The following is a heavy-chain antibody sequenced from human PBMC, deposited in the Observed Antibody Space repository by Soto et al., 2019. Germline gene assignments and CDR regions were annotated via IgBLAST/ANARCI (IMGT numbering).Heavy chain of an antibody. CDR2: INPNIGGGT. V-gene: IGHV1-2*02. Sequence: QVQVVQSGAGVKKPGASVKLSCKASGFTFIGHYIHWVRQAPGQGLEWVGWINPNIGGGTVYAQKFQGRVTMTADTSTNMASMNLTSLRGDDTAVYYCAGSRTGALDYWGPGALVTVSS. J-gene: IGHJ4*02. CDR3: AGSRTGALDY. CDR1: GFTFIGHY. D-gene: IGHD7-27*01.